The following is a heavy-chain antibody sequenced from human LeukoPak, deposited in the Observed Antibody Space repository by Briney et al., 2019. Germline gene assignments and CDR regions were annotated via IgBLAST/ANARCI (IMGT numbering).Heavy chain of an antibody. CDR2: ISYDGSNK. V-gene: IGHV3-30-3*01. J-gene: IGHJ3*02. CDR3: ARYCSSRNCHEAFDI. CDR1: GFTFSSYT. D-gene: IGHD2-2*01. Sequence: GGSLRLSCAASGFTFSSYTMHWVRQAPGKGLEWVAVISYDGSNKYYADSVKGRFTISRDNSKNTLYVQMNSLRAEDTAVYYCARYCSSRNCHEAFDIWGRGTMVTVSS.